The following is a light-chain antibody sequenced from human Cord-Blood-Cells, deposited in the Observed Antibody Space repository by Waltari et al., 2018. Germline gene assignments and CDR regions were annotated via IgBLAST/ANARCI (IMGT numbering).Light chain of an antibody. CDR2: GAS. Sequence: IEMTQSPATLSVSPGERDTLSCRARQSVSSNLACYQQKPGQAPRLIIFGASTRATGIPARFSGSGSGTEFTLTISSLQSEDFAVYYCQQDNNWPPWTFGQGTKVEI. CDR1: QSVSSN. J-gene: IGKJ1*01. V-gene: IGKV3-15*01. CDR3: QQDNNWPPWT.